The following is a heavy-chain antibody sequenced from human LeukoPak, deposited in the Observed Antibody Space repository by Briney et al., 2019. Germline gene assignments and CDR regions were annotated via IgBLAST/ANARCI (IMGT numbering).Heavy chain of an antibody. CDR2: ISGSGSVS. Sequence: PGGSLRLSCAASGFTFSSYSMNWVRQAPGKGLEWISYISGSGSVSYYEDSVKGRFTISRDNAKNSLYLQMNSLRDEDTALYYCARGGGFGFLAAFDIWGQGTMVTVSS. J-gene: IGHJ3*02. CDR1: GFTFSSYS. CDR3: ARGGGFGFLAAFDI. D-gene: IGHD3-10*01. V-gene: IGHV3-48*02.